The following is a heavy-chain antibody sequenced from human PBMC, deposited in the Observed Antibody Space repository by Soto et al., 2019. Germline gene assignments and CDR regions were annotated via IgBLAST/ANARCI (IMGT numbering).Heavy chain of an antibody. J-gene: IGHJ4*02. CDR1: GGSISSYY. V-gene: IGHV4-59*08. Sequence: SETLSLTCTVSGGSISSYYWTWIRQPPGKGLEWIGFMYNSGSTHYNPSLKSRVTISLDTSKNQFSLKLSSLTASDTAVYYCARNASVTDPRDGKKYDFFDFWGLGTLVTVSS. D-gene: IGHD3-3*01. CDR2: MYNSGST. CDR3: ARNASVTDPRDGKKYDFFDF.